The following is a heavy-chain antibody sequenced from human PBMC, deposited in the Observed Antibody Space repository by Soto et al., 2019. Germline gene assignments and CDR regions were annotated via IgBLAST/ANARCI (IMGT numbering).Heavy chain of an antibody. CDR3: TRGYDYGWGVY. V-gene: IGHV3-74*01. CDR1: GFTFSSYW. J-gene: IGHJ4*02. Sequence: EVHLVESGGGLVQPGGSLRLSCAASGFTFSSYWMYWVRQVPGKGLVWVSRINSDGSSTSYADSVKGRFTISRDNAKNTLYLKMNSLRAEDTAVYYCTRGYDYGWGVYWGQGTLVTVSS. D-gene: IGHD3-16*01. CDR2: INSDGSST.